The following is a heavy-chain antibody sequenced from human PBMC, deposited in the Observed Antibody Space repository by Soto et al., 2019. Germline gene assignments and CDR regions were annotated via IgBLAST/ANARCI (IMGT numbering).Heavy chain of an antibody. D-gene: IGHD3-9*01. Sequence: QVQLQESGPGLVKPSQTLSLTCTVSGGSISSGDYFWSWIRQSPGKGLECIGYISSIGSTYYNPSLKSRVSVTRDTSKNKFSLKLSSVTTTDTAVYYCARGLVIRPYYYHGMDVWGQGTTVTVSS. CDR1: GGSISSGDYF. V-gene: IGHV4-30-4*01. CDR3: ARGLVIRPYYYHGMDV. J-gene: IGHJ6*02. CDR2: ISSIGST.